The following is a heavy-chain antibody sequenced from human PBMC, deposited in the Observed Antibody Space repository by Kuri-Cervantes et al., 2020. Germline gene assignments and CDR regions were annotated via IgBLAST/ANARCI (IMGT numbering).Heavy chain of an antibody. V-gene: IGHV1-2*02. CDR2: INPNSGGT. CDR3: AREGEAYCSGSSCHQGYFHY. J-gene: IGHJ1*01. Sequence: ASVKVSCKASGYTFTGYYMHWVRQAPGQGLEWMGWINPNSGGTNYAQKLQGRVTMTRETSTSTVYMELSSLRSEDTALYYCAREGEAYCSGSSCHQGYFHYWGQGTLVTVSS. D-gene: IGHD2-15*01. CDR1: GYTFTGYY.